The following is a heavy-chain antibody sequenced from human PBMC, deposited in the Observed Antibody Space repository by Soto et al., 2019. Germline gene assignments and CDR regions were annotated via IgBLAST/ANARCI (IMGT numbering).Heavy chain of an antibody. Sequence: GGSLRLPCAASGFTFTNYTMNWIRQAPGGGLACVSSIIRHIEHIYYPEAPKDPCTISRDNTKNSLYLDRTRLRVEDTAVYFGARDRDMATLGDYFDYWGQGVLVTVSS. CDR2: IIRHIEHI. CDR3: ARDRDMATLGDYFDY. V-gene: IGHV3-21*06. D-gene: IGHD3-16*01. CDR1: GFTFTNYT. J-gene: IGHJ4*02.